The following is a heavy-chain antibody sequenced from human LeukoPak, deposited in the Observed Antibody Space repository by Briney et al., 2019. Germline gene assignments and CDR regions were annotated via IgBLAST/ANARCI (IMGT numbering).Heavy chain of an antibody. D-gene: IGHD3-16*01. CDR3: ARERGGSGNYYFAY. V-gene: IGHV3-21*01. Sequence: PGGSLRLSCSASGFTFSSNIMNWVRQAPGKGLEWVSSISGSSSYIYYADSVKGRFTIYRDNAKNSMFLQMNSLRVEDTAVYYCARERGGSGNYYFAYWGQGTLVTVSS. CDR1: GFTFSSNI. CDR2: ISGSSSYI. J-gene: IGHJ4*02.